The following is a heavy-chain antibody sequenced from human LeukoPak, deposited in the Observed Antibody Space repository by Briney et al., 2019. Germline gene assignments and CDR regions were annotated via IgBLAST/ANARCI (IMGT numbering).Heavy chain of an antibody. CDR3: VRGAAPRLGTNWFDP. V-gene: IGHV4-4*07. CDR2: IYTSGST. D-gene: IGHD3-16*01. J-gene: IGHJ5*02. Sequence: SETLSLTCTVSGGSISSCYWSWIRQPAGKGLEWIGRIYTSGSTNYNPSLKSRVTMSVDTSKNQFSQKLSSVTAADTAVYYCVRGAAPRLGTNWFDPWGQGTLVTVSS. CDR1: GGSISSCY.